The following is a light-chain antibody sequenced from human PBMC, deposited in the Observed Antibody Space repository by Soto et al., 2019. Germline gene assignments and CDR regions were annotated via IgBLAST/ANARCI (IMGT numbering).Light chain of an antibody. CDR2: GAS. J-gene: IGKJ1*01. CDR1: QSVSSN. V-gene: IGKV3-15*01. Sequence: EIVMTPSPATLSVSPVERATLSCRASQSVSSNLAWYQQKPGQAPRLLIYGASTRATGVPARFSGSGSGTEFTLTISSLQSEDFAEYHCQQYNNWPQTFGQGTKVDIK. CDR3: QQYNNWPQT.